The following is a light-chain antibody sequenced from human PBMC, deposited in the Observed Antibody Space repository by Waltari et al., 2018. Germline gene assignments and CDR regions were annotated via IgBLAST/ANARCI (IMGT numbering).Light chain of an antibody. CDR1: HSISSS. CDR3: QQYNSYS. CDR2: DAS. V-gene: IGKV1-5*01. Sequence: DIQMTQSPSTLSASVGDRVTITCRASHSISSSFAWYQQKPGKAPKLLIYDASSLESGVPSRFSGSGSGTEFTLTISSLQPDDFATYYCQQYNSYSFGPGTKVDIK. J-gene: IGKJ3*01.